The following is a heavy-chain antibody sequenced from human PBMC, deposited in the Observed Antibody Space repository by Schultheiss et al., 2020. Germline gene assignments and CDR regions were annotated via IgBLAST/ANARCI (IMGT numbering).Heavy chain of an antibody. V-gene: IGHV3-23*01. Sequence: GESLKISCAASGFTFSSYAMSWVRQAPGKGLEWVSAISGSGGSTYYADSVMGRFTISRDNSKNTLYLQMNSLRAEDTAVYYCAKGLTTVYDYWGQGTLVTVSS. CDR3: AKGLTTVYDY. D-gene: IGHD4-17*01. CDR2: ISGSGGST. J-gene: IGHJ4*02. CDR1: GFTFSSYA.